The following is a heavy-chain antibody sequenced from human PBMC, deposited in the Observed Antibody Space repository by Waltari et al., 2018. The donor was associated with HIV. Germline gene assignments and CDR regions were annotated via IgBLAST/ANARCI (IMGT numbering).Heavy chain of an antibody. CDR2: IWYDGENK. D-gene: IGHD3-22*01. CDR3: ARGGYYYDISGYYHY. J-gene: IGHJ4*02. CDR1: GFTFSNFA. V-gene: IGHV3-33*01. Sequence: QVQLVESGGGVVQPGRSLRLSCAASGFTFSNFAMHWVRQAPGKGLEWVAVIWYDGENKYYVDSVKGRFTISRDNSKNTLYLQMNSLRVEDTAVYYCARGGYYYDISGYYHYWGQGTLVTVSS.